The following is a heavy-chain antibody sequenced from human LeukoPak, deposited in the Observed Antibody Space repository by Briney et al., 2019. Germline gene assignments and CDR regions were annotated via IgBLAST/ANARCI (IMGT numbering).Heavy chain of an antibody. CDR1: GGSFSGYY. D-gene: IGHD6-13*01. CDR3: AREHSSSSPSPYYYYYMDV. V-gene: IGHV4-34*01. J-gene: IGHJ6*03. CDR2: INHSGST. Sequence: SETLSLTCAVYGGSFSGYYWSWIRQPPGKGLEWIGEINHSGSTNYNPSLKSRVTISVDTSKNQFSLKLSSVTAADTAVYYCAREHSSSSPSPYYYYYMDVWGKGTTVTVSS.